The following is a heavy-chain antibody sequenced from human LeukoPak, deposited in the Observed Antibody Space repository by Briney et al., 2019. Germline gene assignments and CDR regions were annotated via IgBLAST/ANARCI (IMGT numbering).Heavy chain of an antibody. CDR2: IHPSGGSS. CDR3: ARATLDAAMVYWYFDL. D-gene: IGHD5-18*01. Sequence: GASVTLSCKASGYTFTDHYMHWVRQAPGQGPEWMGVIHPSGGSSTSAQKFQGRVTMTTDTSTNTVHVELRSLTSDDTAVYFCARATLDAAMVYWYFDLWGRGTLVTVSS. V-gene: IGHV1-46*01. CDR1: GYTFTDHY. J-gene: IGHJ2*01.